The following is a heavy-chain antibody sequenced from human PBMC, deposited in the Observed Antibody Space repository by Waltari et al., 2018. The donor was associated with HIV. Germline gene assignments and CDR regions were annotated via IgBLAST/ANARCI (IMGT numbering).Heavy chain of an antibody. J-gene: IGHJ6*02. CDR2: ICAYDGNT. V-gene: IGHV1-18*01. D-gene: IGHD3-10*01. CDR1: GFDLTSHG. Sequence: QVQLMQSGREMRRPGASVKISCRAGGFDLTSHGITWVRPAPGQGLEWAGWICAYDGNTDSERRFKERISPTAETSPTTAFLEVRNLRVDNTATYYCVGGGGTWLQETHYYKGLDVWGQGTTVIVSS. CDR3: VGGGGTWLQETHYYKGLDV.